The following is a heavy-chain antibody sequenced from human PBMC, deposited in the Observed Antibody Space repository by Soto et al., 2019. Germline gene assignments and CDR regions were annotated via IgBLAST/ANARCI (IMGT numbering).Heavy chain of an antibody. J-gene: IGHJ5*02. CDR1: GGSFSGYY. D-gene: IGHD1-26*01. CDR3: ARVVGATQESRWFDP. CDR2: INHSGST. V-gene: IGHV4-34*01. Sequence: PSETLSLTCAVYGGSFSGYYWSWIRQPPGKGLEWIGEINHSGSTNYNPSLKSRVTISVDTSKNQFSLKLSSVTAADTAVYYCARVVGATQESRWFDPWGQGTLVTVSS.